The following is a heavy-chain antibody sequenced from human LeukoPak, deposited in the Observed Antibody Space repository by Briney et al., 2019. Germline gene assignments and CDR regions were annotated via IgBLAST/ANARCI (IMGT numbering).Heavy chain of an antibody. Sequence: PGRSLRLSCVASGFTFSNYGMHWVRQAPGMGLEWVAVIWYDGSNKNYRDSVRGRFTISRDNFKNTLYLEMNSLRAEDTAVYYCATARNNYDYSGFSALDYWGQETLVTVAS. CDR3: ATARNNYDYSGFSALDY. CDR1: GFTFSNYG. CDR2: IWYDGSNK. J-gene: IGHJ4*02. D-gene: IGHD3-22*01. V-gene: IGHV3-33*01.